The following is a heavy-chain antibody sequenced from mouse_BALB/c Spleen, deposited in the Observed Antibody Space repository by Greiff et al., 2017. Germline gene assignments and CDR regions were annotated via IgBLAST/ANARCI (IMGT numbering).Heavy chain of an antibody. V-gene: IGHV5-12-2*01. J-gene: IGHJ3*01. CDR2: ISNGGGST. CDR1: GFTFSSYT. Sequence: DVKLVESGGGLVQPGGSLKLSCAASGFTFSSYTMSWVRQTPEKRLEWVAYISNGGGSTYYPDTVKGRFTISRDNAKNTLYLQMSSLKSEDTAMYYCARQYDYEGFAYWGQGTLVTVSA. D-gene: IGHD2-4*01. CDR3: ARQYDYEGFAY.